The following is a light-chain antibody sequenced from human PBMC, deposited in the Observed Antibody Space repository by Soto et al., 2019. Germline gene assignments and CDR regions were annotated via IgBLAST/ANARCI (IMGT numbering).Light chain of an antibody. J-gene: IGLJ1*01. CDR2: DVS. V-gene: IGLV2-14*01. Sequence: QSALTQPASVSGSPGQSITISCTGTSSDVGDYNYVSWYQQHPGKAPKLMIYDVSNRPSGVSNRFSGSKSGSTASLTISGLQAEDEADYYCSSHAGSNTVFGSGTKLTVL. CDR3: SSHAGSNTV. CDR1: SSDVGDYNY.